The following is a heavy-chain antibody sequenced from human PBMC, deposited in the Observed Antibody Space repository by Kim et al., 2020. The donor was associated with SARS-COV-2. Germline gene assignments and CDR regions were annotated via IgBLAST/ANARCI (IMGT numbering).Heavy chain of an antibody. CDR1: GYTFTGYY. CDR3: ARGNWNGDYFDY. J-gene: IGHJ4*02. D-gene: IGHD1-20*01. Sequence: ASVKVSCKASGYTFTGYYMHWVRQAPGQGLEWMGRINPNSGGTNYAQKFQGRVTMTRDTSISTAYMELSRLRSDDTAVYYCARGNWNGDYFDYWGQGTLVTVSS. CDR2: INPNSGGT. V-gene: IGHV1-2*06.